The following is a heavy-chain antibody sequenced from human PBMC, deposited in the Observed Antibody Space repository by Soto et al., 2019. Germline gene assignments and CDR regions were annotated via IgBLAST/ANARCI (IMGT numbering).Heavy chain of an antibody. CDR3: AREANYYDSSAFDY. Sequence: GGSLRLSCAASGFTVSSNYMSWVRQAPGKGLEWVSVIYSGGSTYYADSVKGRFTISRDNSKNTLYLQMNSLRAEDTAVYYCAREANYYDSSAFDYWGQGTLVTAPQ. CDR2: IYSGGST. CDR1: GFTVSSNY. D-gene: IGHD3-22*01. J-gene: IGHJ4*02. V-gene: IGHV3-53*01.